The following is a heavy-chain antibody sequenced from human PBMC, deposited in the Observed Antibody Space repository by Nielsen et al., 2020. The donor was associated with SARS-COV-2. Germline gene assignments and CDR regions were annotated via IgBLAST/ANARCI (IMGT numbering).Heavy chain of an antibody. Sequence: WVRQAPGQGLEWMGWMNPNSGNTGYAQKFQGRVTMTRNTSISTAYMELSSLRSEDTAVYYCARREYSSSWYDYYYYYGMDVWGQGTTVTSP. D-gene: IGHD6-13*01. V-gene: IGHV1-8*01. J-gene: IGHJ6*02. CDR2: MNPNSGNT. CDR3: ARREYSSSWYDYYYYYGMDV.